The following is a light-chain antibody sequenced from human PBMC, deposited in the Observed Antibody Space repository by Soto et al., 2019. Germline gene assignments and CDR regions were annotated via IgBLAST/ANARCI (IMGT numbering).Light chain of an antibody. CDR3: SSYTSSRTWI. J-gene: IGLJ2*01. V-gene: IGLV2-14*01. Sequence: QSVLTQPASVSGSPGQSITISCTGTSSDVGGYNYVSWYQQYPGKAPKLMIYEVTHRPSGVSDRFSGSRSGNTASLTISGLQAEDEADYYCSSYTSSRTWIFGGGTKLTVL. CDR2: EVT. CDR1: SSDVGGYNY.